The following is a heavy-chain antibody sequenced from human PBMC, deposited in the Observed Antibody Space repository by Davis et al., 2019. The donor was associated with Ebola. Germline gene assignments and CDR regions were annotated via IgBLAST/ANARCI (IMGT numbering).Heavy chain of an antibody. CDR3: ARRGRILYSSYYFDY. D-gene: IGHD2-15*01. CDR2: IKQDGSEK. Sequence: GGSLRLSCAASRFTFSSYWMSWVRQAPGKGLEWVANIKQDGSEKYYVDSVKGRFTISRDNAKNSLYLQMNSLRAEDTAVYYCARRGRILYSSYYFDYWGQGTLVTVSS. J-gene: IGHJ4*02. V-gene: IGHV3-7*03. CDR1: RFTFSSYW.